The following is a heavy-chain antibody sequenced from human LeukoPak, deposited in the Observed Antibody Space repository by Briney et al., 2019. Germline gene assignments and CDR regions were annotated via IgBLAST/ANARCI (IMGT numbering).Heavy chain of an antibody. D-gene: IGHD6-19*01. CDR1: GFTFSNAW. CDR2: IKSKTDGGTT. CDR3: TTGDSSGWYLFDY. V-gene: IGHV3-15*01. Sequence: GGSLRLSCAASGFTFSNAWMSWVRQAPGKGLEWVGRIKSKTDGGTTDYAAPVKGRFTISRDDSKNTLYLQMNSLKTEDTAVYYCTTGDSSGWYLFDYWGQGTLVTVSS. J-gene: IGHJ4*02.